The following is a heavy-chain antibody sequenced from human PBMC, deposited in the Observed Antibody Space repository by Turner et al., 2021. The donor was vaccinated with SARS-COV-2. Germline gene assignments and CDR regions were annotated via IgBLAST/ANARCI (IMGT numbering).Heavy chain of an antibody. D-gene: IGHD5-18*01. Sequence: QLQLQESGPGLVKPSAILSLTCTVFGRSISSSTYYWGWIRQPPGKGLEWIGNNNYSGSTYYNPSRKGRITISVDTSQNQFSLKLGSVTAADTAVYYCARLMDTAMDYYGMDVWGQGTTVTVSS. V-gene: IGHV4-39*01. J-gene: IGHJ6*02. CDR1: GRSISSSTYY. CDR3: ARLMDTAMDYYGMDV. CDR2: NNYSGST.